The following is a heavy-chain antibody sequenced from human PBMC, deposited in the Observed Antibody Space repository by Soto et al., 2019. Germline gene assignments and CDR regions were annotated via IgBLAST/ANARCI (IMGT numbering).Heavy chain of an antibody. D-gene: IGHD5-12*01. CDR2: IWYDGSNK. V-gene: IGHV3-33*01. CDR1: GFTFSSYG. Sequence: PGGSLRLSCAASGFTFSSYGMHWVRQAPGKGLEWVAVIWYDGSNKYYADSVKGRFTISRDNSKNTLYLQMNSLRAEDTAVYYCARDRGYSGYHFDYWGQGTLVTVSS. CDR3: ARDRGYSGYHFDY. J-gene: IGHJ4*02.